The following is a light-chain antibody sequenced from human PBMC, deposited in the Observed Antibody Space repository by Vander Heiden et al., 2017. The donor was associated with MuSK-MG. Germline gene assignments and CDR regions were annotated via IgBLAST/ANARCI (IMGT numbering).Light chain of an antibody. J-gene: IGKJ4*01. V-gene: IGKV3-11*01. CDR2: DAS. Sequence: EIVLTQSPATLSLSPGERATLTCRASQSVSSYLAWYQQKPGQAPRLLIYDASNEATGIPARFNGSGYGTDFTRTISSRKTEGFAVYYCQQLCKWDGLTFGGGTKVEIK. CDR1: QSVSSY. CDR3: QQLCKWDGLT.